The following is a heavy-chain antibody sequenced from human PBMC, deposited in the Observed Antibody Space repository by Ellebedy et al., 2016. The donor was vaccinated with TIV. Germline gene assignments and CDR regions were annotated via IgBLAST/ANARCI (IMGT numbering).Heavy chain of an antibody. J-gene: IGHJ6*02. CDR3: AREDFKRGISYYYYYGMDV. D-gene: IGHD3-3*01. CDR2: IYYSGST. CDR1: GGSISSYY. Sequence: GSLRLSCTVSGGSISSYYWSWIRQPPGKGLEWIGYIYYSGSTNYNPSLKSRVTISVDTSKNQFSLKLSSVTAADTAVYYCAREDFKRGISYYYYYGMDVWGQGTTVTVSS. V-gene: IGHV4-59*01.